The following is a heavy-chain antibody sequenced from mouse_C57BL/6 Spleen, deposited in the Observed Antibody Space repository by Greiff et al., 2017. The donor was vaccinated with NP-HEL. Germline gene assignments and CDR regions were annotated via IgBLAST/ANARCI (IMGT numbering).Heavy chain of an antibody. CDR1: GYTFTSYW. CDR3: EMGTAQAVAY. J-gene: IGHJ3*01. D-gene: IGHD3-2*02. CDR2: IHPNSGST. V-gene: IGHV1-64*01. Sequence: VQLQQSGAELVKPGASVKLSCKASGYTFTSYWMHWVKQRPGQGLEWIGMIHPNSGSTNYNEKFKSKATLTVDKSSSTAYMQLSSLTSEDSAVYYCEMGTAQAVAYWGQGTLVTVSA.